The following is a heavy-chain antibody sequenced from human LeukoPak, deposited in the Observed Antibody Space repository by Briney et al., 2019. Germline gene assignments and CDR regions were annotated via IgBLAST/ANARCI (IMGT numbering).Heavy chain of an antibody. D-gene: IGHD1-20*01. V-gene: IGHV1-18*01. CDR2: ISAYNGNT. CDR1: GYTFTSYG. J-gene: IGHJ5*02. Sequence: ASVKVSCKASGYTFTSYGISWVRQAPGQGLEWMGWISAYNGNTNYAQKLQGRVTMTTDTSTSTAYMELRSLRSDDTAVYYCASDLSRITGTNWFDPWGQGTLVTVSS. CDR3: ASDLSRITGTNWFDP.